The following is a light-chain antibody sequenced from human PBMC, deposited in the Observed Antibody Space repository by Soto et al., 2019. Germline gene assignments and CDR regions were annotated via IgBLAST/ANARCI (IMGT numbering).Light chain of an antibody. J-gene: IGKJ5*01. CDR3: QQRSDWPIT. Sequence: EIVLTQSPATLSLSPGERATLSCRASQSVSTYLAWYQQRPGQAPRLLIYDASNRATGIPARFSGSGSGTDSTLTISSLEPEDFAVYYCQQRSDWPITFGQGTRLEMK. CDR1: QSVSTY. CDR2: DAS. V-gene: IGKV3-11*01.